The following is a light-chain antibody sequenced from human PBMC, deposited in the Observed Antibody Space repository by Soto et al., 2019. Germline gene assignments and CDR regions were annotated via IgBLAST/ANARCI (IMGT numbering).Light chain of an antibody. CDR1: QDISNY. Sequence: DIQMSQSPSSLSAYVGDRVTITCQASQDISNYLNWYQQKPGKAPKLLIYDASNLETGVPSRFSGSGSGTDFTFTISSLQPEDIATYYCQQYDNPVTFGQGTKVDI. CDR3: QQYDNPVT. J-gene: IGKJ1*01. V-gene: IGKV1-33*01. CDR2: DAS.